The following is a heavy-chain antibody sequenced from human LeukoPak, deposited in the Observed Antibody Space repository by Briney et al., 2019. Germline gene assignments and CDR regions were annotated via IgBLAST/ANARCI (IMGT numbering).Heavy chain of an antibody. CDR3: ARVPGYSSSWTRNFPFDY. Sequence: PGGSLRLSCAASGFTFSSYSMNWVRQAPGKGLEWVSYIRSSSDTIYYADSVKGRFTISRDNAKNSLYLQMNSLRAEDTAVYYCARVPGYSSSWTRNFPFDYWGQGTRVTVSS. V-gene: IGHV3-48*01. CDR2: IRSSSDTI. CDR1: GFTFSSYS. J-gene: IGHJ4*02. D-gene: IGHD6-13*01.